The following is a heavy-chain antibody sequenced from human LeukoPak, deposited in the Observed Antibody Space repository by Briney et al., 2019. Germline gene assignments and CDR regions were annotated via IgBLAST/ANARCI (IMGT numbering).Heavy chain of an antibody. CDR3: ARDVPSTSRGAFDI. V-gene: IGHV4-59*01. CDR1: GGSISSYY. J-gene: IGHJ3*02. CDR2: IYYSGST. Sequence: SETLSLTCTVSGGSISSYYWSWIRQPPRKGLEWIGYIYYSGSTNYNPSLKSRVTISVDTSKNQFSLKLSSVTAADTAVYYCARDVPSTSRGAFDIWGQGTMVTVSS. D-gene: IGHD2-2*01.